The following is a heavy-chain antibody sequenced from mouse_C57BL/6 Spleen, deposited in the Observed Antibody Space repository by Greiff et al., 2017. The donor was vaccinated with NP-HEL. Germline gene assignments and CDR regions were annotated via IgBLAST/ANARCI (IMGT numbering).Heavy chain of an antibody. Sequence: ESGPGLVKPSQSLSLTCSVTGYSITSGYYWNWIRQFPGNKLEWMGYISYDGSNNYNPSLKNRISITRDTSKNQFFLKLNSVTTEDTATYYCAREDDGYYEGFAYWGQGTLVTVSA. CDR2: ISYDGSN. CDR3: AREDDGYYEGFAY. V-gene: IGHV3-6*01. D-gene: IGHD2-3*01. J-gene: IGHJ3*01. CDR1: GYSITSGYY.